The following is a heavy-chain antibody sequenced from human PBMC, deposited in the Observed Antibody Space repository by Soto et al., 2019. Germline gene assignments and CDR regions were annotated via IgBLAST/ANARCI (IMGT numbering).Heavy chain of an antibody. CDR3: ARKLLWFGESIFYYYYGMDV. Sequence: PSETLSLTCTVSGVSISSSSYYWGWIRQPPGKGLEWIGSIYYSGSTYYNPSLKSRVTISVDTSKNQFSLKLSSVTAADTAVYYCARKLLWFGESIFYYYYGMDVWGQGTTVT. CDR1: GVSISSSSYY. J-gene: IGHJ6*02. CDR2: IYYSGST. V-gene: IGHV4-39*01. D-gene: IGHD3-10*01.